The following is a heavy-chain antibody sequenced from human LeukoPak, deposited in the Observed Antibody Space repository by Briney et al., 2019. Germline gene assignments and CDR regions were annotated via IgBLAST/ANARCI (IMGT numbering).Heavy chain of an antibody. D-gene: IGHD3-9*01. J-gene: IGHJ3*02. Sequence: GASVKVSCKASGYTFTSYGISWVRQAPGQGLEWMGWISAHNGNTNYAQRFQGRVAMTTDTSTSTAYMELRSLRSDDTAVYYCARQSMTGNERGDDAFDIWGQGTMVTVSS. CDR2: ISAHNGNT. CDR1: GYTFTSYG. CDR3: ARQSMTGNERGDDAFDI. V-gene: IGHV1-18*01.